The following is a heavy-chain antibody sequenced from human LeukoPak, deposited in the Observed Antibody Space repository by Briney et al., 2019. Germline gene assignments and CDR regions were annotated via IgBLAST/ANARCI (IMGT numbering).Heavy chain of an antibody. CDR3: ARDSDYGDYFDH. D-gene: IGHD4-17*01. Sequence: GGSLRLSCAASDFTFSAYTMNWIRLAPGKGLEWVSSISSSRTYMYYADSVRGRFTISRDNAKNSLYLQMNSLRAEDTALYFCARDSDYGDYFDHWGQGTLVTVSS. CDR1: DFTFSAYT. V-gene: IGHV3-21*06. CDR2: ISSSRTYM. J-gene: IGHJ4*02.